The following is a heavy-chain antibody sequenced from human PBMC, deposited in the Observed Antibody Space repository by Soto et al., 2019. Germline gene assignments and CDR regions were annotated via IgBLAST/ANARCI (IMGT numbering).Heavy chain of an antibody. Sequence: GSLRLSSGPPGFTFSDSATYCVRPASGEGGEWVGRIKNKANSYATGYAASVKGRFTISRDDSENTAYLQMNSLKTEDTAVYYCTRQDIITFGGVIAFDIWGQGTRVTVSS. J-gene: IGHJ3*02. V-gene: IGHV3-73*01. D-gene: IGHD3-16*02. CDR1: GFTFSDSA. CDR3: TRQDIITFGGVIAFDI. CDR2: IKNKANSYAT.